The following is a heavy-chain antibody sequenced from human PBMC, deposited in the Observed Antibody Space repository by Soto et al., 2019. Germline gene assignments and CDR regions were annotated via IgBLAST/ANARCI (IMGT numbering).Heavy chain of an antibody. Sequence: SVKVSCKASGGTFSSYAISWVRQAPGQGLEWMGGIIPIFGTANYAQKFQGRVTITADESTSTAYMELSSLRSEDAAVYYCARAPGTAMVIDYWGQGTLVTVSS. J-gene: IGHJ4*02. CDR2: IIPIFGTA. D-gene: IGHD5-18*01. V-gene: IGHV1-69*13. CDR1: GGTFSSYA. CDR3: ARAPGTAMVIDY.